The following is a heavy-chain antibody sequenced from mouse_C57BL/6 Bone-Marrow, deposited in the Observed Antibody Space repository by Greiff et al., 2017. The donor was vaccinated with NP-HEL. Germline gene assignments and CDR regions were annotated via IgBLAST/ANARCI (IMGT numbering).Heavy chain of an antibody. CDR1: GYTFPDYE. CDR3: TTYYYGSSYEEYFDY. CDR2: IDPETGGT. Sequence: VQLQQSGAELVRPGASVTLSCKASGYTFPDYEMHWVKQTPVHGLEWIGAIDPETGGTAYNQKFKGKAILTADKSSSTAYMELRSLTSEDSAVYYCTTYYYGSSYEEYFDYWGQGTTLTVSS. D-gene: IGHD1-1*01. J-gene: IGHJ2*01. V-gene: IGHV1-15*01.